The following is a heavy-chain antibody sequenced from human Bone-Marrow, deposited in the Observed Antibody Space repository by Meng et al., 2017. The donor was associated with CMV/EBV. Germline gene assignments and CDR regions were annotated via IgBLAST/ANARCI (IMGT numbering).Heavy chain of an antibody. Sequence: ASVKVSCKASGYTFTSYYMHWVRQAPGQGLEWMGIINPSGGSTSYAQKFQGRVTMTRDTSTSTVYMELSSLRSEDTAVYYCARDVVVIPAAIYYGMDVWGQGTTVTVSS. CDR1: GYTFTSYY. D-gene: IGHD2-2*01. V-gene: IGHV1-46*01. J-gene: IGHJ6*02. CDR2: INPSGGST. CDR3: ARDVVVIPAAIYYGMDV.